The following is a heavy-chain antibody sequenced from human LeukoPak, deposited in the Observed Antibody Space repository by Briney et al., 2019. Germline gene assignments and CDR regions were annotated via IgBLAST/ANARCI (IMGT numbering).Heavy chain of an antibody. D-gene: IGHD1-7*01. CDR3: AVWNYHCGMDV. Sequence: GGSLRLSRAASGFTFSSYAMSWVRQAPGKGLEWVSAISGSGGSTYYADSVKGRFTISRDNSKITLYLQMNSLRAEDTAVYYCAVWNYHCGMDVWGQGTTVTVSS. CDR2: ISGSGGST. V-gene: IGHV3-23*01. CDR1: GFTFSSYA. J-gene: IGHJ6*02.